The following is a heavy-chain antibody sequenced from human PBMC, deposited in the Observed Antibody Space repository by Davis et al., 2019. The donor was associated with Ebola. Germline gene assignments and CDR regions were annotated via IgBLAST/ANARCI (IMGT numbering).Heavy chain of an antibody. Sequence: SETLSLTCSVSGGSMSRDYWSWIRQPAGKGLEWIGRIFITGSTNYNPSLKSRVTMSVDTSKNQFSLKLTSVTAADSAIYYCARFSAGMDIWGQGTTVTVSS. J-gene: IGHJ6*02. CDR1: GGSMSRDY. CDR3: ARFSAGMDI. CDR2: IFITGST. D-gene: IGHD3-10*01. V-gene: IGHV4-4*07.